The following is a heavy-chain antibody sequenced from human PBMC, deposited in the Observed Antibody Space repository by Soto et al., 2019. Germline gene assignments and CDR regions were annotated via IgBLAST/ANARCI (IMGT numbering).Heavy chain of an antibody. CDR3: ASGWFGEFVYYFDY. Sequence: ASVKVSCKASGYTFTSYGISWVRQAPGQGLEWMGWISAYNGNTDYAQKLQGRVTMTTDTSTSTAYMELRSLGSDDTAVYYCASGWFGEFVYYFDYWGQGTLVTVSS. CDR1: GYTFTSYG. V-gene: IGHV1-18*01. J-gene: IGHJ4*02. D-gene: IGHD3-10*01. CDR2: ISAYNGNT.